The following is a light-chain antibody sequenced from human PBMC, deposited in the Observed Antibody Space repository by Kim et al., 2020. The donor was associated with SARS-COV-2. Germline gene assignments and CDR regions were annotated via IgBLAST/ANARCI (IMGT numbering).Light chain of an antibody. V-gene: IGLV3-21*04. CDR1: NIESKS. CDR2: YDS. CDR3: LVWDSSSVHRV. J-gene: IGLJ2*01. Sequence: SYELTQPPSVSVAPGETASITCVGDNIESKSVHXYQQKPGQAPVLVISYDSERPSGIPERLSGSNSDNTATLTISAVQAGDEADYYCLVWDSSSVHRVFG.